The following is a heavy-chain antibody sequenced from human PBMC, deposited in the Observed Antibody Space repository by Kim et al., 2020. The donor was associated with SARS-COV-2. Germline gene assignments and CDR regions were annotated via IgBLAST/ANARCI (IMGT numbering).Heavy chain of an antibody. CDR1: GFTLGDYA. CDR2: IRSKAYGGTT. CDR3: TRAQNIGRWAYYYYYYMDV. V-gene: IGHV3-49*04. D-gene: IGHD5-12*01. J-gene: IGHJ6*03. Sequence: GGSLRLSCTASGFTLGDYAMSWVRQAPGKGLEWVGFIRSKAYGGTTEYAASVKGRFTISRDDSKSIAYLQMNSLKTEDTAVYYCTRAQNIGRWAYYYYYYMDVWGKGTTVTVSS.